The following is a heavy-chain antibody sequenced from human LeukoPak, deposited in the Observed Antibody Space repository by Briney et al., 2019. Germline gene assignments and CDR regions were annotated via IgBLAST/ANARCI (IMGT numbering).Heavy chain of an antibody. D-gene: IGHD3-22*01. CDR1: GFTFSNYW. CDR3: AKSSGYLVDDLDY. V-gene: IGHV3-74*01. J-gene: IGHJ4*02. CDR2: INTDGNIT. Sequence: GGSLRLSCAASGFTFSNYWMHWVRQAPGKGPVWVSRINTDGNITTYADSVKGRFTISRDNSKKMYMQMNSLRAEDTAVYYCAKSSGYLVDDLDYWGQGTLVTVSS.